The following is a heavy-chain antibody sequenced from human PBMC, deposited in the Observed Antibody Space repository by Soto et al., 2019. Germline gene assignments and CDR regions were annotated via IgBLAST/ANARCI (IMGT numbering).Heavy chain of an antibody. V-gene: IGHV3-23*01. CDR1: GFTFSNYA. CDR3: AKDFWVSYDYNFVSPFDL. Sequence: GGSLRLSCTATGFTFSNYAMSWVRQAPGKGLEWVSGIRGSAGGAYYADSVKGRFTISRDDTKNTLYLQMNGLRAEDTAVYYCAKDFWVSYDYNFVSPFDLCGEGTLVTVSS. D-gene: IGHD3-16*01. CDR2: IRGSAGGA. J-gene: IGHJ4*02.